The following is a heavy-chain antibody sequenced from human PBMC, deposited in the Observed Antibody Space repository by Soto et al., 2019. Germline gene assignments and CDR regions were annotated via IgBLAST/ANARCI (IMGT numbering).Heavy chain of an antibody. V-gene: IGHV3-23*01. CDR3: AKERRYYGSRSYSSWWNGGGMDV. Sequence: GGSLRLSCAASGFTFSSYVMSWVRQAPGKGLEWVSAISGSGGSTYYADSVKGRFTISRDNSKNTLYLQMNSLRAEDTAVYYCAKERRYYGSRSYSSWWNGGGMDVWGQGPTVTFSS. CDR1: GFTFSSYV. CDR2: ISGSGGST. D-gene: IGHD3-10*01. J-gene: IGHJ6*02.